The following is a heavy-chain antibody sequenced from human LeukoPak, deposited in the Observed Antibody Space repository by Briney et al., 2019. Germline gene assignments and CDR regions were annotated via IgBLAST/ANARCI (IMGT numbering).Heavy chain of an antibody. CDR2: ISGSGGST. CDR1: GFTFSDYY. CDR3: SRQSRTAASAPFDS. D-gene: IGHD2-21*02. J-gene: IGHJ4*02. Sequence: GGSLRLSCAASGFTFSDYYMSWIRQAPGKGLEWVSAISGSGGSTYYADSVKGRFTISRDNSKNTLCLQMNSLRAEDTAVYYCSRQSRTAASAPFDSWGQGTLVTVSS. V-gene: IGHV3-23*01.